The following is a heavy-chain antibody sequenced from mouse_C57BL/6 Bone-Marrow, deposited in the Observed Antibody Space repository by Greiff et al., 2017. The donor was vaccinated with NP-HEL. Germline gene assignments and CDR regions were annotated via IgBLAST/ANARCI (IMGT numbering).Heavy chain of an antibody. CDR1: GYTFTSYL. Sequence: VQLQQPGAELVKPGASVKLSCKASGYTFTSYLMHWVKQRPGRGLEWIGRIDPNRGGTKYNEKFKSKATLTVAKPSSTAYMQLNSLTSEDYAVYYCARYYYGSSSFDYWGQGTTLTVSS. V-gene: IGHV1-72*01. CDR2: IDPNRGGT. J-gene: IGHJ2*01. CDR3: ARYYYGSSSFDY. D-gene: IGHD1-1*01.